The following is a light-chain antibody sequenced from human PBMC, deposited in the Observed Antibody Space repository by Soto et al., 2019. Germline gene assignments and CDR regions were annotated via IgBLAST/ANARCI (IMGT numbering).Light chain of an antibody. CDR3: LQHYRYPWT. V-gene: IGKV1-17*03. CDR2: AAS. CDR1: QDISNF. Sequence: DIQMTQSPSAMSASVGDRVTITCRASQDISNFLAWFQQKPGKVPERLIYAASSLQSGVPSRFGGSGSGTEFTLTITSLPPEHCAHYSCLQHYRYPWTFGQGTKVDIK. J-gene: IGKJ1*01.